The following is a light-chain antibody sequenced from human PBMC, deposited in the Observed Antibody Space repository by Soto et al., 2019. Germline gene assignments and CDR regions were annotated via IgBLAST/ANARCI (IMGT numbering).Light chain of an antibody. CDR3: SSYTSSSTL. Sequence: QSALTQPASVSGSPGQSITISCTGTSSDVGGYNYVSWYQQHTGKAPKLMIYAVTDRPSGVSSRFSGSKSGNTASLTTSGLQAEDEADYYCSSYTSSSTLFGTGAKVTAL. V-gene: IGLV2-14*01. CDR2: AVT. CDR1: SSDVGGYNY. J-gene: IGLJ1*01.